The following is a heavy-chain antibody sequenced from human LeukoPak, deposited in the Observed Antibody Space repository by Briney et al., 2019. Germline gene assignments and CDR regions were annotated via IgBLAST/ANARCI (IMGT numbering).Heavy chain of an antibody. V-gene: IGHV4-59*01. CDR1: GVSLSGYY. D-gene: IGHD3-9*01. J-gene: IGHJ6*02. CDR3: ARGPRYFDWFRPYYGMDV. CDR2: IQNSGYL. Sequence: PSETLSLTCTVSGVSLSGYYWSWVRQPPGQGLEWIGYIQNSGYLEYYSSLRSRVTISVGTSRNQFSLKLSSVTAADTAVYYCARGPRYFDWFRPYYGMDVWGQGNTVTVSS.